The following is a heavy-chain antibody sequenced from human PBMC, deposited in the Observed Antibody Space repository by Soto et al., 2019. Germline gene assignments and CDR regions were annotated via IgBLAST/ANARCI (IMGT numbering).Heavy chain of an antibody. V-gene: IGHV3-30*18. Sequence: PGGSLRLSCAASGFPFSSYGMHWVRQAPGKGLEWVAVISYDGSNKYYADSVKGRFTISRDNSKNTLYLQMNSLRAEDTAVYYCAKDRSAAGTAFVNYWGQGTLVTVSS. J-gene: IGHJ4*02. D-gene: IGHD6-13*01. CDR3: AKDRSAAGTAFVNY. CDR2: ISYDGSNK. CDR1: GFPFSSYG.